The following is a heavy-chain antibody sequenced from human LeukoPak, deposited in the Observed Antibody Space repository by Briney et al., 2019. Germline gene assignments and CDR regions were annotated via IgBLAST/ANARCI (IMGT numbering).Heavy chain of an antibody. D-gene: IGHD1-26*01. J-gene: IGHJ4*02. CDR3: AGGGREWELPLDY. CDR2: ISSSGSTI. Sequence: GGSLRLSCAASGFTFSSYGMHWVRQAPGKGLEWVSYISSSGSTIYYADSVKGRFTISRDNAKNSLYLQMNSLRAEDTAVYYCAGGGREWELPLDYWGQGTLVTVSS. CDR1: GFTFSSYG. V-gene: IGHV3-48*04.